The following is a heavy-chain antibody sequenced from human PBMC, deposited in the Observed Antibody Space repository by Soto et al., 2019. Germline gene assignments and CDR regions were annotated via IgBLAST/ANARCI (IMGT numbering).Heavy chain of an antibody. CDR1: GFTFDDYT. V-gene: IGHV3-43*01. Sequence: EVQLVESGGVVVQPGGSLRLSCAASGFTFDDYTMHWVRQAPGKGLEWVSLISWDGGSTYYADSVKGRFTISRDNSKNSLYLQMNSLRTEDTALYYCAKDIGIAAHYVMDVWGQGTTVTVSS. J-gene: IGHJ6*02. CDR2: ISWDGGST. D-gene: IGHD6-13*01. CDR3: AKDIGIAAHYVMDV.